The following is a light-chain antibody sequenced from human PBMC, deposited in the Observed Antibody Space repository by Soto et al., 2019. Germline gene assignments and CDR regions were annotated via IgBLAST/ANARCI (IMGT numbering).Light chain of an antibody. CDR2: DAS. Sequence: EIVLTQSPATLSLSPGERATLSCRASQSVSNYLAWYQQKPGQAPRLLIYDASNRATGIPARFSGSGSGTDFTLTISSLEPEDFAVYYFQQRSNWPPEYTFGQGTKLEIK. CDR1: QSVSNY. CDR3: QQRSNWPPEYT. V-gene: IGKV3-11*01. J-gene: IGKJ2*01.